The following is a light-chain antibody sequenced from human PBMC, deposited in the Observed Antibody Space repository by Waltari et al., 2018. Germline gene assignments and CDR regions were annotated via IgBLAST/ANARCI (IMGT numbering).Light chain of an antibody. Sequence: QMTQSPSSLSAFVGDRVTITCRASQSINSHLNWYQQKPGKAPNLLIYAASSVQTGVPSRFSGSGSGTDFTLTISSLQPEDFATYYCQQSFITPLTFGGGTKVEI. J-gene: IGKJ4*01. CDR1: QSINSH. CDR3: QQSFITPLT. V-gene: IGKV1-39*01. CDR2: AAS.